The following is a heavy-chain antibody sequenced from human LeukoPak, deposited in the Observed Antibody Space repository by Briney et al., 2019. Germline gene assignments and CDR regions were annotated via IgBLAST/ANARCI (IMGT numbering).Heavy chain of an antibody. Sequence: GGSLRLSCAASGFTFSSYAMSWVRQAPGKGLEQVSAISGSGGSTYYADSVKGRFTISRDNSKNTLYLQMNSLRAEDTAVYYCAKNGPMIVVGDWFDPWGQGTLVTVSS. V-gene: IGHV3-23*01. J-gene: IGHJ5*02. CDR2: ISGSGGST. D-gene: IGHD3-22*01. CDR1: GFTFSSYA. CDR3: AKNGPMIVVGDWFDP.